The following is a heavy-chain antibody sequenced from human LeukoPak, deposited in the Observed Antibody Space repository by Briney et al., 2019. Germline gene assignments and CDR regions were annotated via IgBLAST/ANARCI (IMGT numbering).Heavy chain of an antibody. V-gene: IGHV4-34*01. CDR2: INHSGST. CDR3: ARDTPLRQWLDHDAFDI. D-gene: IGHD6-19*01. CDR1: GGSFSGYY. J-gene: IGHJ3*02. Sequence: PSETLSLTCAVYGGSFSGYYWSWIRQPPGKGLEWIGEINHSGSTNYNPSLKSRVTISVDTSKNQFSLKLSSVTAADTAVYYCARDTPLRQWLDHDAFDIWGQGTMVTVSS.